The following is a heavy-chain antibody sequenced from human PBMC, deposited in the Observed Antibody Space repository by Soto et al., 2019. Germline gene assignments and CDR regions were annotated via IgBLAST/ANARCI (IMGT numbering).Heavy chain of an antibody. Sequence: QVQLVESGGGVVQPGRSLRLSCAASGFTFSSYGMHWVRQAPGKGLEWVAVISYDGTNKYYADSVKGRFTISRDNSKNTLYLQMNSLRAEDTAVYYCAGGYGLTYCDYWGQGTLVTVSS. CDR1: GFTFSSYG. CDR3: AGGYGLTYCDY. J-gene: IGHJ4*02. V-gene: IGHV3-30*03. D-gene: IGHD1-1*01. CDR2: ISYDGTNK.